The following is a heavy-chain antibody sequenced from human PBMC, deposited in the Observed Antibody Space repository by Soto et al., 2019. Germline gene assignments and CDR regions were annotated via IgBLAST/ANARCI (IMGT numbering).Heavy chain of an antibody. V-gene: IGHV1-18*01. CDR1: GYTFTSYG. D-gene: IGHD2-2*01. CDR3: ARGKYQPLLYEGHYFDY. CDR2: ISAYNGNT. J-gene: IGHJ4*02. Sequence: QVQLVQSGAEVKKPGASVKVSCKASGYTFTSYGISWVRQAPGQGLEWMGWISAYNGNTNYAQKLQGRVTMTTDPSTSTAYMELRSLRSDDTAVYYCARGKYQPLLYEGHYFDYWGQGTLVTVSS.